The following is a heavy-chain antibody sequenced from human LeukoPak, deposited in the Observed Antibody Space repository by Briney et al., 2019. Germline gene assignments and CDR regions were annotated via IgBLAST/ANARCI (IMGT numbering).Heavy chain of an antibody. CDR1: GFTVSSNY. CDR3: AGNIVVVPAAMGPAFDI. J-gene: IGHJ3*02. CDR2: IYSGGST. Sequence: GGSLRLSCAASGFTVSSNYMSWVRQAPGKGLEWVSVIYSGGSTYYADSVKGRFTISRDNSKNTLYLQMNSLRAEDTAVYYCAGNIVVVPAAMGPAFDIWGQGTMVTVPS. D-gene: IGHD2-2*01. V-gene: IGHV3-53*01.